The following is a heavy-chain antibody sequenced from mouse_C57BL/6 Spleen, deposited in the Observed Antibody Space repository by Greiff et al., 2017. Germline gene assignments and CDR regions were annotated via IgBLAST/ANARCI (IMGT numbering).Heavy chain of an antibody. Sequence: QVQLKQPGAELVRPGTSVKLSCKASGYTFTSYWMHWVKQRPGQGLEWIGVIDPSDSYTNYNQKFKGKATLTVDTSSSTAYMQLSSLTSEDSAVYYCARRGLIRQLSYAMDYWGQGTSVTVSS. D-gene: IGHD3-2*02. V-gene: IGHV1-59*01. CDR3: ARRGLIRQLSYAMDY. CDR2: IDPSDSYT. J-gene: IGHJ4*01. CDR1: GYTFTSYW.